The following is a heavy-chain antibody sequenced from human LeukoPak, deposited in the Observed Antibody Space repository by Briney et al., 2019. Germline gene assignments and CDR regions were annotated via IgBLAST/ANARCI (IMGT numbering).Heavy chain of an antibody. CDR1: GFTFSNYA. Sequence: GGSLRLSCAASGFTFSNYAMSWVRQSPGKGLEWVSGISVTGYTTYYADSVNGRFTISRDNSKNTLHLQMNSLRAEDTAVYYCAKDRIAVDWGQGTLVTVSS. CDR2: ISVTGYTT. J-gene: IGHJ4*02. D-gene: IGHD6-19*01. V-gene: IGHV3-23*01. CDR3: AKDRIAVD.